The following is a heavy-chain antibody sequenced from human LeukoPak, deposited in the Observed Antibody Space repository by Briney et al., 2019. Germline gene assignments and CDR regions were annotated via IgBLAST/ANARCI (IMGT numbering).Heavy chain of an antibody. CDR3: ARQGSYYDFWSGPPYFDY. Sequence: GASVKVSCTASGYTFTSYGISWVRQAPGQGLEWMGWISAYNGNTKYEQKLQGRVTMTTDTSTSTAYMELRCLRSDDTAVYYCARQGSYYDFWSGPPYFDYWGQGTLVTVSS. D-gene: IGHD3-3*01. J-gene: IGHJ4*02. CDR2: ISAYNGNT. CDR1: GYTFTSYG. V-gene: IGHV1-18*01.